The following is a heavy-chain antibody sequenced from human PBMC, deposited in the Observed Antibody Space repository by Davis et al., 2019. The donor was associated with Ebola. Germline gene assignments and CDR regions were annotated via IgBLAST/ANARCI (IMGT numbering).Heavy chain of an antibody. Sequence: ESLKISCAASGFTFSSYAMSWVRQPPGKGLEWIGEINHSGSADYTPSLKSRVTISADRSKNQFSLKLSFVTAADTAVYYCAREVGGSSGFYRDYWGRGTLVTVSS. CDR2: INHSGSA. D-gene: IGHD3-22*01. CDR1: GFTFSSYA. CDR3: AREVGGSSGFYRDY. V-gene: IGHV4-34*01. J-gene: IGHJ4*01.